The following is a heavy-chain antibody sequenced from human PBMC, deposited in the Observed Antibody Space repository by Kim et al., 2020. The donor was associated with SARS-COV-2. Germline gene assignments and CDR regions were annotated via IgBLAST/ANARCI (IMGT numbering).Heavy chain of an antibody. D-gene: IGHD3-3*01. V-gene: IGHV3-30*04. Sequence: GGSLRLSCAISGFSFSTYAMHWVRQAPGKGLEWVAVISKDGSKKFYVASVKGRFIISRDNPNNTGDLHMNSLTPEDTAVYYCARDRSYDFWSGYYKEGSHYKCGRDVWGQGTSVIVSS. J-gene: IGHJ6*02. CDR1: GFSFSTYA. CDR3: ARDRSYDFWSGYYKEGSHYKCGRDV. CDR2: ISKDGSKK.